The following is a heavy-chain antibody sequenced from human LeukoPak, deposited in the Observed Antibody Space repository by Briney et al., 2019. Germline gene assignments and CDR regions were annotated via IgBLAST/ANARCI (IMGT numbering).Heavy chain of an antibody. Sequence: SETLSLTCAVYGGSFSGYYWSWIRQPPGKGLEWIGEINHSGSTNYNPSLKSRVTISVDTSKNQFSLKLSSVTAADTAVYYCARGPYSSGWSPYYYYGMDAWGQGTTVTVSS. CDR1: GGSFSGYY. CDR2: INHSGST. J-gene: IGHJ6*02. V-gene: IGHV4-34*01. CDR3: ARGPYSSGWSPYYYYGMDA. D-gene: IGHD6-19*01.